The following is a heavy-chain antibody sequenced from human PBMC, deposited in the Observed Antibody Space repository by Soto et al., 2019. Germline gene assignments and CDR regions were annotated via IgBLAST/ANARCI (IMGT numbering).Heavy chain of an antibody. CDR2: IGPSDSQT. CDR1: GYSFAGYW. Sequence: GASLKISCKGSGYSFAGYWITWVRQKPGKGLEWMGRIGPSDSQTYYSPSFRGHVTISATKSITTVFLQWSSLRASDTAMYYCARQIYDSDTGPNFQYYFDSWGQGTPVTVSS. D-gene: IGHD3-22*01. CDR3: ARQIYDSDTGPNFQYYFDS. V-gene: IGHV5-10-1*01. J-gene: IGHJ4*02.